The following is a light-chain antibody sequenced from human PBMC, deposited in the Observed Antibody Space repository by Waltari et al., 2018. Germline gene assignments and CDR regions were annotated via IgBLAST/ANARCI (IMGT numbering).Light chain of an antibody. CDR3: QVWDSRSDHVV. CDR2: DDR. J-gene: IGLJ3*02. V-gene: IGLV3-21*02. Sequence: SYVVTQPPSVSVAPGPTARISCGGTDFGSKPVHWYQQKPGQAPVLVVFDDRFRPSGIPGRFSGSNSGNTATLTINRVEAGDEADYYCQVWDSRSDHVVFGGGTKLTLL. CDR1: DFGSKP.